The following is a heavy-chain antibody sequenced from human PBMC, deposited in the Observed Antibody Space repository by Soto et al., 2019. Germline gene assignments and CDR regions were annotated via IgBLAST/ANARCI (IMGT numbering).Heavy chain of an antibody. D-gene: IGHD7-27*01. CDR1: VGSITGYY. V-gene: IGHV4-59*01. CDR3: AREITPLAGFDF. CDR2: SYWTGAT. J-gene: IGHJ4*02. Sequence: SETLSLTCTVSVGSITGYYWSWIRQSPGKGLEWIGCSYWTGATNYNPSLKSRVTISVGTSKNQVSLTLTSVTAADTAIYSCAREITPLAGFDFWGQGTQVTDSS.